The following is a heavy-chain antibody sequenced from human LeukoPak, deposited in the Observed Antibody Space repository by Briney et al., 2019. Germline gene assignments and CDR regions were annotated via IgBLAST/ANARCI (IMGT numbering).Heavy chain of an antibody. CDR3: ATDLWGTIFGA. D-gene: IGHD3-3*01. CDR2: INPSGGST. Sequence: ASVKVSCKASGYTFTSYYMHWVRQAPGQGLEWMGIINPSGGSTSYAQKFQGRVTMTRDTSTSTVYMELSSLRSEDTAVYYCATDLWGTIFGAWGQGTLVTVSS. CDR1: GYTFTSYY. V-gene: IGHV1-46*01. J-gene: IGHJ4*02.